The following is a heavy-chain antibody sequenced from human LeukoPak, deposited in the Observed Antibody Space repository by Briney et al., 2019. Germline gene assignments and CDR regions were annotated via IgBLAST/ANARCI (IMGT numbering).Heavy chain of an antibody. Sequence: SETLSLTCTVSGGSISSGGYYWSWIRQHPGKGLEWIGYIYYSGSTYYNPSLKSRVTISVDTSKNQFSLKLSSVTAADTAVYYCARDISLRYFDWPNGWFDPWGQGTLVTVSS. V-gene: IGHV4-31*03. CDR3: ARDISLRYFDWPNGWFDP. CDR2: IYYSGST. CDR1: GGSISSGGYY. D-gene: IGHD3-9*01. J-gene: IGHJ5*02.